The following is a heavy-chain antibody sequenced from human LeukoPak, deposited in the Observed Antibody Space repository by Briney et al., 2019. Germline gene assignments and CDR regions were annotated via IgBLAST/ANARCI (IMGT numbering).Heavy chain of an antibody. J-gene: IGHJ4*02. D-gene: IGHD3-22*01. CDR3: ASFYYDSSGYYQHFDY. CDR2: INPNSGGT. CDR1: GYTFTGYY. V-gene: IGHV1-2*02. Sequence: ASVKVSCKASGYTFTGYYMHWVRQAPGQGLEWMGWINPNSGGTNYAQKFQGRVTMTRDTSISTAYMELSRLRSDDTAVYYCASFYYDSSGYYQHFDYWGQGTLVTVSS.